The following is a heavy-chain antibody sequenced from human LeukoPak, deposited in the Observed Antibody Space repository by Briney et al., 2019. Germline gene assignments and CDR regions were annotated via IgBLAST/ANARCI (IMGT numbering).Heavy chain of an antibody. D-gene: IGHD2-2*01. J-gene: IGHJ4*02. Sequence: GGSLRLSCAASGFTFSSYAMHWVRQAPGKGLEWVAIISYDGSNKYYADSVKGRFTISRDNSKNTLYLQMNSLRAEDTAVYYCAREGCSSTSCFSWAFDYWGQGTLVTVFS. CDR2: ISYDGSNK. CDR1: GFTFSSYA. V-gene: IGHV3-30-3*01. CDR3: AREGCSSTSCFSWAFDY.